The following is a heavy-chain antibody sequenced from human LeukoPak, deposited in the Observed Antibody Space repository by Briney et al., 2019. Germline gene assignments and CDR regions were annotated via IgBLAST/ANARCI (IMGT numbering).Heavy chain of an antibody. CDR2: IYYSGST. D-gene: IGHD1-7*01. CDR3: ARHKGNYAYFDY. J-gene: IGHJ4*02. Sequence: SETLSLTCTVSGGSISSHYWSWLRQPPGKGLEWIGYIYYSGSTNYNPSLKSRVTISVDTSKNQFSLKMSSVTAADTAVYYCARHKGNYAYFDYWGQGTLVTVSS. CDR1: GGSISSHY. V-gene: IGHV4-59*11.